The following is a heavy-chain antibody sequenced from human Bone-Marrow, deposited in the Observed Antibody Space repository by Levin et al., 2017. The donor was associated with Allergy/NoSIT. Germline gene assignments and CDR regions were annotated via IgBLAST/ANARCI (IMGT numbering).Heavy chain of an antibody. J-gene: IGHJ5*02. CDR1: GFNFENYA. Sequence: GGSLRLSCAASGFNFENYAMHWVRQVPGKGLEWVSGISWDGGRTGYADSVKGRFTISRDNAKNSLHLQMNSLRVDDTALYYCTKDTSVDTSGWFGGWFDPWGQGTLVTVSS. CDR2: ISWDGGRT. D-gene: IGHD6-19*01. V-gene: IGHV3-9*01. CDR3: TKDTSVDTSGWFGGWFDP.